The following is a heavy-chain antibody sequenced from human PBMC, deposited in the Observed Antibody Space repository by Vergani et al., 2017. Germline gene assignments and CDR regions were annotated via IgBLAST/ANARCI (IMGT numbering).Heavy chain of an antibody. CDR2: FDPEDGET. J-gene: IGHJ4*02. V-gene: IGHV1-24*01. D-gene: IGHD4-17*01. CDR3: ATSNADYGGNFDY. CDR1: GYTFTGYY. Sequence: QVQLVQSGAEVKKPGASVKVSCKASGYTFTGYYMHWVRQAPGQGLEWMGGFDPEDGETIYAQKFQVRVTMTEDTSTDTAYMELSSLRSEDTAVYYCATSNADYGGNFDYWGQGTLVTVSS.